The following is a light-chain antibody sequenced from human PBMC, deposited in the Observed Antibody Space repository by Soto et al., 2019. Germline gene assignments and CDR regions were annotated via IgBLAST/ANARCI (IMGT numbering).Light chain of an antibody. Sequence: DNPMIQSRFSLSASVGDRVTITCRASQSSSSYLNWYQQKPGKAPKLLSYAASSLQSGVPSRFSGSGSGTDFTLTISSLEPEDFASYYRQQSYSTPRTLGQGTKVEIK. V-gene: IGKV1-39*01. CDR3: QQSYSTPRT. CDR1: QSSSSY. J-gene: IGKJ1*01. CDR2: AAS.